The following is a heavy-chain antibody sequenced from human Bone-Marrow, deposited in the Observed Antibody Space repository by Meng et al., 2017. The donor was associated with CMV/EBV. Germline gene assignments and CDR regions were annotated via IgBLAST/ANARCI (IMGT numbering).Heavy chain of an antibody. CDR2: IIPIFGTA. J-gene: IGHJ4*02. V-gene: IGHV1-69*05. D-gene: IGHD4-23*01. CDR3: ARTDSVVTPRGRGYYFDY. Sequence: SVKVSCKASGYTFSGYYMHWVRQASGQGLEWMGGIIPIFGTANYAQKFQGRVTITTDDSTSTAYMELSSLRSEDPAVYYCARTDSVVTPRGRGYYFDYWGQGTLVPVSS. CDR1: GYTFSGYY.